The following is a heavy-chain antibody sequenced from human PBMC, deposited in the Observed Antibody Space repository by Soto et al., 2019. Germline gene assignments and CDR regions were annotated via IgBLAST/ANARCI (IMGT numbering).Heavy chain of an antibody. D-gene: IGHD3-22*01. Sequence: QVQVAQSGAEVKKPGASVKVSCRASGYTFPNFYIHWVRQAPGQGLEWVGMINANGGSTTYAQKCLGRVAMARVTSTSTVDMELSSLRYEDTAVYYCARADYYHISGYRLAFWGQGTLVTVSS. CDR2: INANGGST. J-gene: IGHJ4*02. CDR3: ARADYYHISGYRLAF. CDR1: GYTFPNFY. V-gene: IGHV1-46*01.